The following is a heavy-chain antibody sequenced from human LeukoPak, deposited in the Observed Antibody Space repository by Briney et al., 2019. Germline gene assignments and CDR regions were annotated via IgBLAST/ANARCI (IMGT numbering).Heavy chain of an antibody. D-gene: IGHD3-10*01. CDR1: GGSFGGYY. CDR3: ARASGGDGSGSL. J-gene: IGHJ4*02. CDR2: INHSGST. Sequence: SETLSLTCAVYGGSFGGYYWSWIRQPPGKGLEWIGEINHSGSTNYNPSLKSRVTISVDTSKNQFSLKLSSVTAADTAVYYCARASGGDGSGSLWGQGTLVTVSS. V-gene: IGHV4-34*01.